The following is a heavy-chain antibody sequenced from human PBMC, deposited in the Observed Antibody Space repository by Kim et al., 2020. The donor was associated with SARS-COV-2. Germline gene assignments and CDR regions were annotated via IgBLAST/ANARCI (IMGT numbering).Heavy chain of an antibody. CDR3: AKDHCPYISGVWGFDY. J-gene: IGHJ4*02. Sequence: GGSLRLSCAASGFTFSYSSMSWVRQAPGQRLEWVSSILGTGRTFYADSVKGRFTISRDNSKNTLSLQMNSLRVEDTGVYYCAKDHCPYISGVWGFDYWGLRTPVTVS. D-gene: IGHD1-26*01. CDR1: GFTFSYSS. V-gene: IGHV3-23*01. CDR2: ILGTGRT.